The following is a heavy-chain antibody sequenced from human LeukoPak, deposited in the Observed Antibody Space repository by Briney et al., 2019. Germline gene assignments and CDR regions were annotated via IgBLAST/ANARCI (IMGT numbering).Heavy chain of an antibody. J-gene: IGHJ4*02. CDR2: ISSSSSYI. D-gene: IGHD2-2*01. CDR3: AFIPPTGDLGYCSSTSCYFDY. CDR1: GGSISSSS. Sequence: ETLSLTCTVSGGSISSSSYYWGWIRQPPGKGLEWVSSISSSSSYIYYAGSVKGRFTISRDNAKNSLYLQMNSLRAEDTAVYYCAFIPPTGDLGYCSSTSCYFDYWGQGTLVTVSS. V-gene: IGHV3-21*01.